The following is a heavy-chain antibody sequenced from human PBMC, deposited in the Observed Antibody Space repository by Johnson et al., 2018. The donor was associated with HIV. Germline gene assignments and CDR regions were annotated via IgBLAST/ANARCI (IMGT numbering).Heavy chain of an antibody. CDR1: AFTFSSYG. V-gene: IGHV3-30*03. CDR2: ISYDGSNR. Sequence: QVQLVESGGGVVQPGRSLRLSCAASAFTFSSYGMHWVRQAPGKGLEWVAVISYDGSNRHYADSVKGRFTISRDNSQDTLYLQMNSLRAEDTAVYYCARDRVPAAIGLAYRGAFDIWGQGTMVTVSS. CDR3: ARDRVPAAIGLAYRGAFDI. J-gene: IGHJ3*02. D-gene: IGHD2-2*02.